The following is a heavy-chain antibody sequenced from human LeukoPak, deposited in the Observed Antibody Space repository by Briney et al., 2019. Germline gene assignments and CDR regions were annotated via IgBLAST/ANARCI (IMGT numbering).Heavy chain of an antibody. D-gene: IGHD6-13*01. V-gene: IGHV3-23*01. CDR3: AKDRAYPGIAAAGAFDY. Sequence: PGGSLRLSCAASGFTFSGHAMSWVRQAPGKGLECVSDISGSGGSTYYAGSVKGRFSISRDNSKNTLYLQMNSLRAEDTAVYYCAKDRAYPGIAAAGAFDYWGQGTLVTVSS. CDR1: GFTFSGHA. J-gene: IGHJ4*02. CDR2: ISGSGGST.